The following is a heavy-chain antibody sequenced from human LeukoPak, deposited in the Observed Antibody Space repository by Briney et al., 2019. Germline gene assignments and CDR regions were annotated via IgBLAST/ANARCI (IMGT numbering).Heavy chain of an antibody. V-gene: IGHV3-23*01. CDR3: AKYWGVYGDYRGRYMDV. D-gene: IGHD4-17*01. CDR2: ISGSGGST. CDR1: GFTFSSYS. Sequence: PGGSLRLSCAASGFTFSSYSMNWVRPAPGKGLEWVSTISGSGGSTYYADSVKGRFTNSRDNSKYPWCRQMNRLRAEETAVEYCAKYWGVYGDYRGRYMDVWGKGTTVTVSS. J-gene: IGHJ6*03.